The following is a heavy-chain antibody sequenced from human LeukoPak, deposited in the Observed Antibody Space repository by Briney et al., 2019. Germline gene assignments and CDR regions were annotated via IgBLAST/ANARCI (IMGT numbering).Heavy chain of an antibody. Sequence: ASVKVSCKASGGTFSGYAISRVRQAPGQGLEWMGWINPNSGGTNYAQKFQGRVTMTRDTSISTAYMELSRLRSDDTAVYYCARVPLRKQWLHHYYYMDVWGKGTTVTVSS. V-gene: IGHV1-2*02. D-gene: IGHD6-19*01. CDR2: INPNSGGT. J-gene: IGHJ6*03. CDR1: GGTFSGYA. CDR3: ARVPLRKQWLHHYYYMDV.